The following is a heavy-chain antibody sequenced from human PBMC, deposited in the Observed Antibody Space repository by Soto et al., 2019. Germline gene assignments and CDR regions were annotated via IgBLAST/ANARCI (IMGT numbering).Heavy chain of an antibody. J-gene: IGHJ3*02. CDR3: AKDRRITIFGVNAFDI. Sequence: SLRLSCAASGFTFSSYAMSWVRQAPGKGLEWVSAISGSGGSTYYADSVKGRFTISRDYSKNTLYLQMNSLRAEDTAVYYCAKDRRITIFGVNAFDIWGQGTMVTVS. CDR2: ISGSGGST. D-gene: IGHD3-3*01. CDR1: GFTFSSYA. V-gene: IGHV3-23*01.